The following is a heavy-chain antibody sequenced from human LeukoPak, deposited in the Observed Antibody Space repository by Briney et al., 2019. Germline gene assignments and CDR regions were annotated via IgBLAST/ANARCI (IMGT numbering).Heavy chain of an antibody. CDR1: GFTFSSYD. CDR3: AKEKWRTNYYGSGSYSRGRVFQH. D-gene: IGHD3-10*01. V-gene: IGHV3-30*02. Sequence: PGGSLRLSCAASGFTFSSYDIHWVRQAPGKGLEWVAFTRHDGSNKHYADSVRGRFTISRDNSKNTLYLQMNSLRADDTAVYYCAKEKWRTNYYGSGSYSRGRVFQHWGQGTLVTVSS. CDR2: TRHDGSNK. J-gene: IGHJ1*01.